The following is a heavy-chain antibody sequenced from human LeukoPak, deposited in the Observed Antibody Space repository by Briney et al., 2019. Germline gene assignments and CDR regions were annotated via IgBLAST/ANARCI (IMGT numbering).Heavy chain of an antibody. J-gene: IGHJ4*02. D-gene: IGHD3-10*01. Sequence: GGSLRLSCAASGFTFADYAMHWVRQAPGKGLEWVSGISWNSGSIGYSDSVKGRFTISRDNAKNSLYLQMNSLRAGDMALYYCAASGGSGSFDYWGQGTLVTVSS. CDR3: AASGGSGSFDY. V-gene: IGHV3-9*03. CDR1: GFTFADYA. CDR2: ISWNSGSI.